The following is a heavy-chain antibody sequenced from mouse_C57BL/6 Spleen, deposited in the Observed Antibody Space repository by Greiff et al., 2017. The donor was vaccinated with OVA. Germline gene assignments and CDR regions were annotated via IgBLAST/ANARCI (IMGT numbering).Heavy chain of an antibody. CDR2: IDPETGGT. J-gene: IGHJ1*03. D-gene: IGHD1-1*01. CDR1: GYTFTDYE. Sequence: VQLQQSGAELVRPGASVTLSCKASGYTFTDYEMHWVKQTPVHGLEWIGAIDPETGGTAYNQKFKGKAILTADKSSSTAYMELRSLTSEDSAVYYCTRHYFYWYFDVWGTGTTVTVSS. CDR3: TRHYFYWYFDV. V-gene: IGHV1-15*01.